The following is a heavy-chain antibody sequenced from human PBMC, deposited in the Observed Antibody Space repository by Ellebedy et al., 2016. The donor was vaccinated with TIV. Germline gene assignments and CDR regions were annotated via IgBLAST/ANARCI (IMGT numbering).Heavy chain of an antibody. J-gene: IGHJ4*02. CDR3: AGAGY. CDR2: INHSGST. V-gene: IGHV4-38-2*02. Sequence: MPSETLSLTCTVSGYSIRSDYYWGWVRQPPGKGLEWIGTINHSGSTYYSSSLKSRVTMSVDTSKNQFSLQLSSVAAADTAVYFCAGAGYWGQGTLVTVSS. CDR1: GYSIRSDYY.